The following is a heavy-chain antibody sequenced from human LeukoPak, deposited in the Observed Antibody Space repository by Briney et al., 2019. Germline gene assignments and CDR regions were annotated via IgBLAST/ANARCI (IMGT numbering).Heavy chain of an antibody. CDR1: GGSISNYY. CDR3: AREGYSSSWYIDY. D-gene: IGHD6-13*01. Sequence: SETLSLTCTVSGGSISNYYWSWIRQPPGKGLEWIGEINHSGSTNYNPSLKSRVTISVDTSKNQFSLKLSSVTAADTAVYYCAREGYSSSWYIDYWGQGTLVTVSS. V-gene: IGHV4-34*01. J-gene: IGHJ4*02. CDR2: INHSGST.